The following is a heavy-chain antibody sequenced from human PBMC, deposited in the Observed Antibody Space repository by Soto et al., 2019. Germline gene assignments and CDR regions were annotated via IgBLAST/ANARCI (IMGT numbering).Heavy chain of an antibody. CDR2: TYYRSKWYN. D-gene: IGHD3-10*01. Sequence: SQTLSLTCTISGDSVSSNSAAWNWIRQSPSRGLEWLGRTYYRSKWYNDYAVSVKSRITINPDTSKNQFSLQLNSVTPEDTAVYYCARDSPGIWFGDRNWFDPWGQGTLVTVS. CDR3: ARDSPGIWFGDRNWFDP. V-gene: IGHV6-1*01. CDR1: GDSVSSNSAA. J-gene: IGHJ5*02.